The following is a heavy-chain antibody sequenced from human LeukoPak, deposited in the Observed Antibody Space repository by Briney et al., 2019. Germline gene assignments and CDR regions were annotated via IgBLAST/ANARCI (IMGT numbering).Heavy chain of an antibody. CDR1: GYNFNAYY. CDR2: INPNIAGT. D-gene: IGHD1-20*01. V-gene: IGHV1-2*02. CDR3: ARENYNWDPFDY. J-gene: IGHJ4*02. Sequence: ASVKVSCKASGYNFNAYYMHWVRQAPGQGLEWMGWINPNIAGTNYAQKFQGRVIMTWDTSISTAYMDLSSLTSDDTAVYYCARENYNWDPFDYWGQGTLVTVSS.